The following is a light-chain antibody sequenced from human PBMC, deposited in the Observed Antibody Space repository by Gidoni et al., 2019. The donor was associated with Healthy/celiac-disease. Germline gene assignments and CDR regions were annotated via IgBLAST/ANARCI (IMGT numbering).Light chain of an antibody. Sequence: DIQMTQSPSSRSASVGDRVTITCRASQGISNSLAWYQQKPGKAPKLLLYAASRLESGVPSRFSGRGSGTDYTLTISSLQPEDFATYYCQQYYSTPPTYTFGQGTKLEIK. CDR3: QQYYSTPPTYT. CDR2: AAS. V-gene: IGKV1-NL1*01. CDR1: QGISNS. J-gene: IGKJ2*01.